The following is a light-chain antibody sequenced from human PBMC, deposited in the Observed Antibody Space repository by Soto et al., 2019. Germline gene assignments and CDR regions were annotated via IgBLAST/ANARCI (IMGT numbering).Light chain of an antibody. V-gene: IGKV3-15*01. CDR3: QQYYQWPSYT. CDR1: QSVGSN. Sequence: EIVMTQSPLTLSAPPGERAIFSCRASQSVGSNIAWYQQKPGQSPRLLVYDASTRATAIPARFSGSGSGTEFTLTINTLQPEDFAVYYCQQYYQWPSYTFGQGTKVDIK. J-gene: IGKJ2*01. CDR2: DAS.